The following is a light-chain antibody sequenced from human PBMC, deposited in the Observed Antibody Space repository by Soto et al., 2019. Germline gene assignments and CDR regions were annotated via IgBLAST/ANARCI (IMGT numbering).Light chain of an antibody. CDR3: QQYDSSYT. CDR1: QTITNNY. Sequence: EIGLTQSPCTLSLSPGERATLSCRASQTITNNYLAWYQQKPGQAPRLVMSGASSRATGIPDRFSGGGSETDFTLTISRLEPEDFAVYYCQQYDSSYTFGQGTKLEIK. CDR2: GAS. V-gene: IGKV3-20*01. J-gene: IGKJ2*01.